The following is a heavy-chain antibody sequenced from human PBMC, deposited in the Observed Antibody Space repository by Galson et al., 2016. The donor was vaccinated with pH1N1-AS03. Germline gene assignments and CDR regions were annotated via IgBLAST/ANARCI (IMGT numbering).Heavy chain of an antibody. CDR1: GFTFSKYA. J-gene: IGHJ4*02. CDR2: ISGSGGST. Sequence: SLRLSCAASGFTFSKYAMSWVRQAPGKGLEWVSSISGSGGSTFYADSVKGRFTISRDNSKNTPYLQLNSLRVEDTAIYYCAKRPRSDDYWGQGTLVTVSS. CDR3: AKRPRSDDY. V-gene: IGHV3-23*01.